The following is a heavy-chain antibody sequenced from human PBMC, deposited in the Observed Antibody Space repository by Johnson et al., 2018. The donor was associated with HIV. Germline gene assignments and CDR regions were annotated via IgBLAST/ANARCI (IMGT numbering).Heavy chain of an antibody. CDR1: GFTFDDYA. V-gene: IGHV3-9*01. J-gene: IGHJ3*02. D-gene: IGHD3-10*01. CDR3: ARAPGNDAFDI. CDR2: ISWNSGSI. Sequence: VQLVESGGDVVQPGRSLRLSCEASGFTFDDYAMHWVRQAPGKGLEWVSGISWNSGSIGYADSVKGRFTISRDDSKNTLYLQMNSLRAEDPAIYSCARAPGNDAFDIWGQGTMVTVSS.